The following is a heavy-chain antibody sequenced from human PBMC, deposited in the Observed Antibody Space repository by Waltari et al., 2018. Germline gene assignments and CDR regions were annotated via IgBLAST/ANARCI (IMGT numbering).Heavy chain of an antibody. CDR3: ARSGYDSTEGWLDP. CDR1: GASVRGGSYF. CDR2: IYTTGRT. V-gene: IGHV4-61*02. D-gene: IGHD3-22*01. J-gene: IGHJ5*02. Sequence: QVQLQESGPGLVKPSQTLSLTCTVPGASVRGGSYFWNWIRQPAGKGLEWIARIYTTGRTDYNPSLQSRVTISADTSKNELSLKMSSVTAADTAVYYCARSGYDSTEGWLDPWGPGTLVTVSS.